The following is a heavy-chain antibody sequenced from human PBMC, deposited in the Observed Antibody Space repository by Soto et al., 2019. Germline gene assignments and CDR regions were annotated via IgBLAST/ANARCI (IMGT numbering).Heavy chain of an antibody. D-gene: IGHD2-15*01. J-gene: IGHJ6*02. CDR3: ARMVVHHYYYYYGMDV. CDR1: GGSFSGYY. CDR2: INHSGST. Sequence: SETLSLTCAVYGGSFSGYYWSWIRQPPGKGLEWIGEINHSGSTNYNPSLKSRVTISVDTSKNQFSLKLSSVTAADTAVYYCARMVVHHYYYYYGMDVWGQGTTVT. V-gene: IGHV4-34*01.